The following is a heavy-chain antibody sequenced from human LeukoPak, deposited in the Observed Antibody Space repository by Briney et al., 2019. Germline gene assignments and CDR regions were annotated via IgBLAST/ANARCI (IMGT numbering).Heavy chain of an antibody. J-gene: IGHJ1*01. D-gene: IGHD3-22*01. CDR1: GYTFTNYY. V-gene: IGHV1-46*01. CDR3: ARDHFDSSGYYYLLGYFEH. CDR2: IKPSGGGT. Sequence: ASVTVSFTASGYTFTNYYVHWVRQAPGQGLEWMGIIKPSGGGTSYALKFQGRVTMTRDTSTSTAYMELSSLRSEDTAVYYCARDHFDSSGYYYLLGYFEHWGQGTLVTVRS.